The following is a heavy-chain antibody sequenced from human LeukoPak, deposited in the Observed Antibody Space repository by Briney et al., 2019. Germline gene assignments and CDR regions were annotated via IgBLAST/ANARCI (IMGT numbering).Heavy chain of an antibody. CDR1: GYTFTSYD. CDR3: ARAAWVSTSSKYYFDN. Sequence: ASVKVSCKASGYTFTSYDIDWVRQATGQGLEWMGWMNPNSGNTGYAQKFQGRVTMTRNTSISTAYMELSSLRSEDTALYYCARAAWVSTSSKYYFDNWGQGTLVTVSS. D-gene: IGHD2-21*01. J-gene: IGHJ4*02. CDR2: MNPNSGNT. V-gene: IGHV1-8*01.